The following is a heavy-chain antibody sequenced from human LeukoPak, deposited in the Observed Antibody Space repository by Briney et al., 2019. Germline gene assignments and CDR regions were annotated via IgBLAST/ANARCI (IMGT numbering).Heavy chain of an antibody. V-gene: IGHV4-4*07. CDR1: GGSINNYY. CDR2: IYTTGST. D-gene: IGHD1-26*01. Sequence: SETLSLTCTVSGGSINNYYWSWIRQPAGKGLEWIGRIYTTGSTNYNPSLKSRITMSVDTSKNQFSLKLSSVTAADTAVYYCARNGSYSRPYVYWGQGTVVTVSS. J-gene: IGHJ4*02. CDR3: ARNGSYSRPYVY.